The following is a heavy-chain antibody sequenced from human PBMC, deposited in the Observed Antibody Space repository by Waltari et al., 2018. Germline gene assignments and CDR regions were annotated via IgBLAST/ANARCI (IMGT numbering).Heavy chain of an antibody. Sequence: QLQLQESGPRLVRPSETLSLICRGSGVSITSNRHYLAWLRQSPGQGLEWIGTVSYRWTTCSSRSLKSRVSVSRDTSKNQVALILGSVTAADMAVYYCATYIGAAVGTAAFDVWGQGTMVTVSS. CDR3: ATYIGAAVGTAAFDV. CDR2: VSYRWTT. V-gene: IGHV4-39*01. J-gene: IGHJ3*01. D-gene: IGHD5-12*01. CDR1: GVSITSNRHY.